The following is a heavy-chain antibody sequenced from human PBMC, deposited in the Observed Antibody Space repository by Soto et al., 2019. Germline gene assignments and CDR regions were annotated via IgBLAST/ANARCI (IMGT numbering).Heavy chain of an antibody. V-gene: IGHV3-7*01. D-gene: IGHD2-2*03. CDR2: IKQDGSEK. CDR1: GFTFSSYW. Sequence: EVQLVESGGGLVQPGGSLRLSCAASGFTFSSYWMSWVRQAPGKGLEWVANIKQDGSEKYYVDSVKGRFTIARDNAKNSLYLQMTSLRAEATAVYYCARDGYCSSTSCHPLDAFGIWGKGTMVTVCS. J-gene: IGHJ3*02. CDR3: ARDGYCSSTSCHPLDAFGI.